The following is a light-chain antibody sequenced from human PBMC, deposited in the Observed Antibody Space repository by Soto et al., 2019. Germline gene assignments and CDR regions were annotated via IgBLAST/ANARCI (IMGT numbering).Light chain of an antibody. J-gene: IGLJ1*01. CDR1: SSDVGGYNY. Sequence: QSALTQPPSASGSPGQSVTISCTGTSSDVGGYNYVSWYQQYPGKVPKLMVYEVNNLPSGVPDRFSGSKSGNTASLTVSGLQAEDEADYYCTSYAGGNNVFGTGTKLTVL. CDR2: EVN. CDR3: TSYAGGNNV. V-gene: IGLV2-8*01.